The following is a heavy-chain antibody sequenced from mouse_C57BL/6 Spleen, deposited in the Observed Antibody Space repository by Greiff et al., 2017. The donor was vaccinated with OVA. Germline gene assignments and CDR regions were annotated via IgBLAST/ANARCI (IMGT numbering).Heavy chain of an antibody. J-gene: IGHJ4*01. CDR3: AREGYYGSTYAMDY. CDR2: IYPGSGST. D-gene: IGHD1-1*01. CDR1: GYTFTSYW. V-gene: IGHV1-55*01. Sequence: QVQLQQSGAELVKPGASVKMSCKASGYTFTSYWITWVKQRPGQGLEWIGDIYPGSGSTNYNEKFKSKATLTVDTSSSTAYMQLSSLTSEDSAVYYCAREGYYGSTYAMDYWGQGTSVTVSS.